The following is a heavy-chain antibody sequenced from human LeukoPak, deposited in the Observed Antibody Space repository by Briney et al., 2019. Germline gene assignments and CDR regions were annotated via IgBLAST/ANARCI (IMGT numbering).Heavy chain of an antibody. D-gene: IGHD3-22*01. V-gene: IGHV3-15*01. CDR1: GFTFSNAW. CDR2: IKTKTDGGTT. CDR3: TTPYHAYYDSSGYYNY. J-gene: IGHJ4*02. Sequence: GGSLRLSCAASGFTFSNAWMSWVRQAPGKGLEWVGRIKTKTDGGTTDYAAPVKGRFTISRDDSKNTLYLLMNSLKTEDTAVYYCTTPYHAYYDSSGYYNYWGQGTLVTVSS.